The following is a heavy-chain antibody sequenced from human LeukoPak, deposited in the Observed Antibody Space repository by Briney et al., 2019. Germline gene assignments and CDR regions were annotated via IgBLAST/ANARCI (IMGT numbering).Heavy chain of an antibody. CDR3: ARDRATVATSRFDY. CDR2: INPNSGGT. J-gene: IGHJ4*02. V-gene: IGHV1-2*02. CDR1: GYTFTGYY. D-gene: IGHD5-12*01. Sequence: ASVKVSCKASGYTFTGYYMHWVRQAPGQGLEWMGWINPNSGGTNYAQKLQGRVTMTTDTSTSTAYMELRSLRSDDTAVYYCARDRATVATSRFDYWGQGTLVTVSS.